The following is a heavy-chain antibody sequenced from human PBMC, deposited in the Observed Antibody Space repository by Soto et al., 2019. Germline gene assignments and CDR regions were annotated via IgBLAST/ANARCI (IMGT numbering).Heavy chain of an antibody. CDR2: IYRYGRT. CDR1: GGSLSSCNW. Sequence: QVQLQESGPRLVKPSGTLSLTCAVYGGSLSSCNWWSWVRQPPGKGLEWIGEIYRYGRTSYNPSLKSRVAIAVDKSKNQISLKVASLTAGDTAVFFCSGGGRPGQIDWFDPWGQGILVTVSS. D-gene: IGHD2-21*01. V-gene: IGHV4-4*02. CDR3: SGGGRPGQIDWFDP. J-gene: IGHJ5*02.